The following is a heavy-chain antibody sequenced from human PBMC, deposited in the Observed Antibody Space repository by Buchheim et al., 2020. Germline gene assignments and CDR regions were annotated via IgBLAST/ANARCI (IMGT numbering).Heavy chain of an antibody. Sequence: QVQLVQSGAEVKKPGASVKVSCRASGYTFTSYYIHWVRQAPGQGLEWMGILNPSGGSTTYAQKFQGRVTMTRETSTRTVSMDLSSLRSEDTAVYYCARDLGFDYWGQGTL. CDR3: ARDLGFDY. CDR2: LNPSGGST. V-gene: IGHV1-46*01. CDR1: GYTFTSYY. J-gene: IGHJ4*02.